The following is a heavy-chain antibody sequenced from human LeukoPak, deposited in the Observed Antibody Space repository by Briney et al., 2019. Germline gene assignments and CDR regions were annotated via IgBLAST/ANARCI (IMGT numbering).Heavy chain of an antibody. CDR3: ARVAGLRRPTYYYDSSRPARYYYYMDV. D-gene: IGHD3-22*01. CDR1: GLTVTSYA. Sequence: SVKVSCAASGLTVTSYAISWVGQAPGQGREWMGGIIPIFGGAKYAQKFQCRVTINQDESPSTAYMELRSLRSEGTAVCFFARVAGLRRPTYYYDSSRPARYYYYMDVWAKGTRVTVPS. V-gene: IGHV1-69*01. J-gene: IGHJ6*03. CDR2: IIPIFGGA.